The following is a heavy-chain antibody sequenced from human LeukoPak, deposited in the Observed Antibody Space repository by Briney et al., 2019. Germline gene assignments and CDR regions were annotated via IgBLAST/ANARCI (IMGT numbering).Heavy chain of an antibody. Sequence: GGSLRLSCAASEFTFSCYAMHWVRQAPGKGLEWVALISYDASNKYYADSVKGRFTISRDNAKNSLYLQMNSLRAEDTAVYYCARPLVVQKRTGFDYWGQGTLVTVSS. V-gene: IGHV3-30*04. CDR2: ISYDASNK. J-gene: IGHJ4*02. CDR1: EFTFSCYA. D-gene: IGHD2-2*01. CDR3: ARPLVVQKRTGFDY.